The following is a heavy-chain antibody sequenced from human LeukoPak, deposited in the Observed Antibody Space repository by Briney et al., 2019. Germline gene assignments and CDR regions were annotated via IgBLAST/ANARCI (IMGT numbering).Heavy chain of an antibody. CDR3: ARDLDRSGYYYGMDV. CDR1: GYTFTSYG. Sequence: ASVKVSCKASGYTFTSYGITWVRQAPGQGLEWIGWISAYNGNTNYAQKLQGRVTMTTDTSTSTAYMELRSLRSDDTAVYYCARDLDRSGYYYGMDVWGQGTTVTVSS. J-gene: IGHJ6*02. CDR2: ISAYNGNT. D-gene: IGHD3-10*01. V-gene: IGHV1-18*01.